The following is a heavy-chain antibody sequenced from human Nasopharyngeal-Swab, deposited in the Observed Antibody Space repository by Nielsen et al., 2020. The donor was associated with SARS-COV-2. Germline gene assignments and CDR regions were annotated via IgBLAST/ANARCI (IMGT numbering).Heavy chain of an antibody. CDR3: ARGLRWVAVVRWELLSGFDY. J-gene: IGHJ4*02. V-gene: IGHV4-34*01. D-gene: IGHD1-26*01. CDR2: INHSGST. Sequence: CQAPGKGVEWIGEINHSGSTNYNPSLKSRVTISVDTSKNQFSLKLSSVTAADTAVYYCARGLRWVAVVRWELLSGFDYWGQGTLVTVSS.